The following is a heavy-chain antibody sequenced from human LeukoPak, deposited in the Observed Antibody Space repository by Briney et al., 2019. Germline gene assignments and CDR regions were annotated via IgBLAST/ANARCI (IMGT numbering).Heavy chain of an antibody. CDR2: ISSSSSYI. Sequence: GGSLRLSCAASGFTFSSYSMNWVRQAPGKGLEWVSSISSSSSYIYYADSVKGRFTISRDNAKNSLELQMNSLRAEDTAVYYCARDAYDILTGYYTPDAFDIWGQGTMVTVSS. CDR1: GFTFSSYS. D-gene: IGHD3-9*01. CDR3: ARDAYDILTGYYTPDAFDI. J-gene: IGHJ3*02. V-gene: IGHV3-21*01.